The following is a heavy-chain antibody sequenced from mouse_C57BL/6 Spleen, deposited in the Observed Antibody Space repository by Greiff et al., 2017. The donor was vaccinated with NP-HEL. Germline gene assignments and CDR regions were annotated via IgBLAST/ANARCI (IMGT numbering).Heavy chain of an antibody. CDR2: IWSGGST. J-gene: IGHJ1*03. D-gene: IGHD1-1*01. CDR1: GFSLTSYG. V-gene: IGHV2-2*01. CDR3: ARNRGYYGSSYGYFDV. Sequence: QVHVKQSGPGLVQPSQSLSITCTVSGFSLTSYGVHWVRQSPGKGLEWLGVIWSGGSTDYNAAFISRLSISKDNSKSQVFFKMNSLQADDTAIYYCARNRGYYGSSYGYFDVWGTGTTVTVSS.